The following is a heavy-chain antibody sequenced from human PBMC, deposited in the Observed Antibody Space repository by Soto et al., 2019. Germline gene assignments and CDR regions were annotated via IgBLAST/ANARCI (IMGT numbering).Heavy chain of an antibody. D-gene: IGHD2-15*01. CDR1: GFTFSSYA. J-gene: IGHJ4*02. CDR3: AKDRVVVVVAATNFDY. V-gene: IGHV3-23*01. Sequence: PGGSLRLSCAASGFTFSSYAMSWVRQAPGKGLEWVSAISGSGGSTYYADSVKGRFTISRDNSKNTLYLQMNSLRAEDTAVYYCAKDRVVVVVAATNFDYRGQGTLVTVSS. CDR2: ISGSGGST.